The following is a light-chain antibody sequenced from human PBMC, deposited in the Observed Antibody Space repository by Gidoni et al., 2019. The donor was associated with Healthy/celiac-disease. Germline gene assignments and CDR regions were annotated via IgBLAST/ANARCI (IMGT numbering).Light chain of an antibody. CDR3: SSYTSSSTEV. V-gene: IGLV2-14*01. CDR1: SSDVGGYNY. Sequence: QSALPQPASVSGSPGQSLTISCTGTSSDVGGYNYVSWYQQHPGKAPKLMIYEVSNRPSGVPDRFSGSKSGNTASLTISGLQAEDEADYYCSSYTSSSTEVFGGGTKLTVL. CDR2: EVS. J-gene: IGLJ3*02.